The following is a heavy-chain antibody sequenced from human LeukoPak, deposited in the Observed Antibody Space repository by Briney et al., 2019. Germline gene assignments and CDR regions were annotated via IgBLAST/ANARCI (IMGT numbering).Heavy chain of an antibody. D-gene: IGHD3-10*01. CDR3: ARDPITMVRGVIGRVTDYYYYYYMDV. J-gene: IGHJ6*03. CDR2: IKQDGSEK. Sequence: GGSLRLSCATSGFNFNAYTMHWVRQAPGKGLEWVANIKQDGSEKYYVDSVKGRFTISRDNAKNSLYLQMNSLRAEDTAVYYCARDPITMVRGVIGRVTDYYYYYYMDVWGKGTTVTISS. CDR1: GFNFNAYT. V-gene: IGHV3-7*01.